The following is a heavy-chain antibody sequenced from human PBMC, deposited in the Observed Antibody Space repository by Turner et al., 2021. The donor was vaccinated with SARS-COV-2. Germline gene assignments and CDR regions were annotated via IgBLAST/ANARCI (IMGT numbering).Heavy chain of an antibody. CDR2: IYYSGST. CDR1: GGSISSSSYY. J-gene: IGHJ1*01. Sequence: QLQLQASGPGLVKPSETLSPTCPASGGSISSSSYYWGWIRQPPGKGLEWIGRIYYSGSTYYNPSLKSRVTISVDTSKNQFSLKLSSVTAADTAVYYCARDGGDPPRYFQHWGQGTLVTVSS. D-gene: IGHD2-21*02. V-gene: IGHV4-39*02. CDR3: ARDGGDPPRYFQH.